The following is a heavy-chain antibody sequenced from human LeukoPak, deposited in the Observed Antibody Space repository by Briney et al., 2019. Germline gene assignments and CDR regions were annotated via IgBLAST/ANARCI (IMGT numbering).Heavy chain of an antibody. V-gene: IGHV5-51*01. D-gene: IGHD6-25*01. CDR1: GYSFTSYW. CDR2: IYPGDSDT. Sequence: GESLKISCKGSGYSFTSYWIGWVRQMPGKGLEWMGIIYPGDSDTRYSPSFQGQVTISADKSISTAYLQWSSLKASDTAMYYCARHRYSSGWPNDAFDIWGQGTMVTVSS. J-gene: IGHJ3*02. CDR3: ARHRYSSGWPNDAFDI.